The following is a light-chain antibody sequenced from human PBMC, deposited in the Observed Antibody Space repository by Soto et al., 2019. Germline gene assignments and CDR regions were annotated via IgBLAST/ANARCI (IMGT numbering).Light chain of an antibody. J-gene: IGLJ3*02. CDR1: SSDVGGYNH. CDR3: SSYTSSSTLGV. Sequence: QSALTQPASVSGSHGQSITISCTGTSSDVGGYNHVSWYQQHPGKAPKLMIYEVSNRPSGVSNRFSGSKSGNTASLTISGLQAEDEADYYCSSYTSSSTLGVFGGGTKVTVL. V-gene: IGLV2-14*01. CDR2: EVS.